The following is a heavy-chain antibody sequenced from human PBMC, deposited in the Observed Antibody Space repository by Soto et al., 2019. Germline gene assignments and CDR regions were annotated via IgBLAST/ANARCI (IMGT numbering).Heavy chain of an antibody. V-gene: IGHV3-23*01. J-gene: IGHJ6*02. CDR1: GFTFSSYA. D-gene: IGHD6-6*01. CDR2: ISGSGAST. Sequence: EVQLLESGGGLVQPGGSLRLSCAASGFTFSSYAMTWVRQAPGKGLEWVSGISGSGASTFYADSVKGRFITSRDTSKNTLYLQMNSLRAEDTAVYYCAKGAHSSSSRGVDVWGQGTTVTVSS. CDR3: AKGAHSSSSRGVDV.